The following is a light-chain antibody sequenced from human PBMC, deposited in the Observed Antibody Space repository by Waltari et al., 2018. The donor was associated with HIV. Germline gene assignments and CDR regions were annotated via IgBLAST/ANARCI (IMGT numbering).Light chain of an antibody. CDR2: DAT. CDR3: QQFADLPLT. CDR1: QDIRHY. J-gene: IGKJ4*01. Sequence: DIQMTQSPSSLSASVGDKVTITCQASQDIRHYLNWYQKKPGKAPNLLIYDATKWHTAVPARCSGSGSWAHLPFTITSLQPEDIGTYYCQQFADLPLTFGGGTQVEI. V-gene: IGKV1-33*01.